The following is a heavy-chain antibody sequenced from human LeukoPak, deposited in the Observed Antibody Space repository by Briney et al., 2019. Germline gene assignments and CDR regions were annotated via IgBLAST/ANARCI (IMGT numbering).Heavy chain of an antibody. J-gene: IGHJ6*02. CDR3: AKDLVSAAGLFYYGMDV. CDR2: ASYDGSNQ. V-gene: IGHV3-30*18. D-gene: IGHD6-13*01. CDR1: GFTFSSYG. Sequence: GGSLRLSCAASGFTFSSYGTPWVRQAPGKGPEWVAAASYDGSNQYYVDSVKGRFTISRDNSQNTLNLQMNSLRAEDTAVYYCAKDLVSAAGLFYYGMDVWGQGTTVTVSS.